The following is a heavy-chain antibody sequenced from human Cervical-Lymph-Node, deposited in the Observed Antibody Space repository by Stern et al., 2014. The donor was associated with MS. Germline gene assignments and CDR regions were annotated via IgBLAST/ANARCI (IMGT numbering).Heavy chain of an antibody. J-gene: IGHJ4*02. D-gene: IGHD3-22*01. Sequence: QVTLRESGPALVKPTQTLTLTCTFSGFSLSTSGMCVSWIRQPPGKALEWLALLDWDDVKYYSTSLKTRLTISKDTSKTQVVLTMTNMDPVDTATYYCARSEHYYYDSSGYYPNNFDYWGQGTLVTVSS. CDR2: LDWDDVK. CDR1: GFSLSTSGMC. V-gene: IGHV2-70*01. CDR3: ARSEHYYYDSSGYYPNNFDY.